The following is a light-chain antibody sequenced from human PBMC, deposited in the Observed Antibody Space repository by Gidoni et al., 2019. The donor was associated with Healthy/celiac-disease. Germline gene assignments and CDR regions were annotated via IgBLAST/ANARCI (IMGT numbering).Light chain of an antibody. CDR1: SSDVGGYNY. CDR3: SSYTISSTLV. Sequence: QSALTQPASVSGSPGQSITISCTGTSSDVGGYNYVSWYQQHPGEAPKLMIYEVINRPSGVSNRFSGSKSGKTASLTISGLQAEDEADYYCSSYTISSTLVFGTGTKVTVL. CDR2: EVI. J-gene: IGLJ1*01. V-gene: IGLV2-14*01.